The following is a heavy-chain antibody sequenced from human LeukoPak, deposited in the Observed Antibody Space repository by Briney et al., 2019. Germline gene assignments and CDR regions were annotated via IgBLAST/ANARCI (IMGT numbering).Heavy chain of an antibody. V-gene: IGHV3-15*07. D-gene: IGHD6-19*01. J-gene: IGHJ4*02. CDR2: IKSKTDGGTT. CDR1: GFNVNNAW. CDR3: TTGYIAVAGTSHYFDY. Sequence: GGSLRLSCAASGFNVNNAWMSWVRQAPGKGLEWVGRIKSKTDGGTTDYAAPVKGRFTISRDDSKNTLYLQMNSLKTEDTAVYYCTTGYIAVAGTSHYFDYWGQGTLVTVSS.